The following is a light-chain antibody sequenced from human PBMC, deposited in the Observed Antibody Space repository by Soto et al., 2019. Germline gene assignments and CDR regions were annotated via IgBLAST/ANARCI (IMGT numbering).Light chain of an antibody. J-gene: IGKJ5*01. V-gene: IGKV3-11*01. CDR3: QQRNVWIPVK. CDR2: GIS. CDR1: QSVNSNY. Sequence: ITESAPRGSLSPVETATLSCRASQSVNSNYLAWYQQHPGQPPRLLIYGISTRATGIHARFSGSGSGTEFSLTINNLEPEDFAVYYFQQRNVWIPVKFGEGTRLDIK.